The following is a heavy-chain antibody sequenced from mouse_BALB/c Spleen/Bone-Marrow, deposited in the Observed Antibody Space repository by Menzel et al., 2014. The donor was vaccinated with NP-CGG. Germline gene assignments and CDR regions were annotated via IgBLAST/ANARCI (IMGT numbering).Heavy chain of an antibody. V-gene: IGHV2-6-7*01. J-gene: IGHJ4*01. CDR2: ILGDGTT. D-gene: IGHD2-10*02. CDR1: GFSLTGFG. Sequence: VMLVESGPGLVAPSQSLSITCTVSGFSLTGFGINWIRQPPGKGLEWLGMILGDGTTDYNSALKSRLSIKKDNSKSQVFLKMNSLQAGDTARYYCAREKYGNYYAIDYWGQGTSVTVSS. CDR3: AREKYGNYYAIDY.